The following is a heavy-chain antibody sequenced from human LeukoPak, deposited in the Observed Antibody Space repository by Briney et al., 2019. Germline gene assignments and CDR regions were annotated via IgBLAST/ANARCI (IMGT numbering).Heavy chain of an antibody. V-gene: IGHV4-59*01. CDR2: IYYTGRT. CDR1: GVSISSYY. J-gene: IGHJ4*02. Sequence: SETLSLTCTVSGVSISSYYWSWIRQPPGKTLEWIGDIYYTGRTNYSPSLKRRVTISLDTSKNQFSLNLNSVTAADTAVYYCASGAGWVTDYWGQGTLVTVSS. CDR3: ASGAGWVTDY. D-gene: IGHD2-21*02.